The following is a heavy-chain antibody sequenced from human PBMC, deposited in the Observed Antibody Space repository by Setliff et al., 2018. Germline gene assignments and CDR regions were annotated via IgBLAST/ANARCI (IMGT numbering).Heavy chain of an antibody. V-gene: IGHV1-18*01. CDR3: AYDSSGYYPGY. CDR2: ISAYNGNT. CDR1: GYTFSTYG. Sequence: GASVKVSCKDSGYTFSTYGISWVRQAPGQGLEWMGWISAYNGNTNYAQRFQGRVTMTMDTSTGTAYMELRSLRSDDTAVYICAYDSSGYYPGYWGQGTLVTVSS. J-gene: IGHJ4*02. D-gene: IGHD3-22*01.